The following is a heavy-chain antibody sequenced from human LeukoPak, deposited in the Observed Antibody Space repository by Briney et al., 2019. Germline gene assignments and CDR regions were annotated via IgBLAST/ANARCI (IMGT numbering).Heavy chain of an antibody. V-gene: IGHV3-23*01. D-gene: IGHD6-19*01. J-gene: IGHJ4*02. CDR1: GFTFSSYA. CDR3: AKESSSGWGFDY. Sequence: QSGGSLRLSCAASGFTFSSYAMSWVRQAPGKGLEWVSAISGSGGSTYYADSVKGRFTISRDNSKNTLYLQMNSLRAGDTAVYYCAKESSSGWGFDYWGQGTLVTVSS. CDR2: ISGSGGST.